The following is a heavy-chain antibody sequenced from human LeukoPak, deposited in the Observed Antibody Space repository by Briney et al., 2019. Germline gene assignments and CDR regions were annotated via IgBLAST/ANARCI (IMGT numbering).Heavy chain of an antibody. V-gene: IGHV2-5*02. Sequence: SGPTLVKPTQTLTLTCTFSGFSLSTSGVGVGWIRQPPGKALEWLALIYCDDDKSYSPSLKSRLTITNDTSRNQVVLTMTNMDPVDTATYYCAHRWVGSRWYWVYFDCWGQGTLVTVSS. CDR3: AHRWVGSRWYWVYFDC. J-gene: IGHJ4*02. D-gene: IGHD6-13*01. CDR2: IYCDDDK. CDR1: GFSLSTSGVG.